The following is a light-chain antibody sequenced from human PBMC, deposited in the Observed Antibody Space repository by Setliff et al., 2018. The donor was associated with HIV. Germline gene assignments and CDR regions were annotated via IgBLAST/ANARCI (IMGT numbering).Light chain of an antibody. CDR1: SSDVGNYNC. V-gene: IGLV2-18*02. J-gene: IGLJ2*01. CDR2: EVN. Sequence: QSALAQPPSVSVSPGQSVTISCTGTSSDVGNYNCVSWYQQPPGTAPKLMIYEVNNRPSGVPDRFSGSKSGNTASLTISGLQAEDEADYYCSSCSTSRTLVFGGGTKVTVL. CDR3: SSCSTSRTLV.